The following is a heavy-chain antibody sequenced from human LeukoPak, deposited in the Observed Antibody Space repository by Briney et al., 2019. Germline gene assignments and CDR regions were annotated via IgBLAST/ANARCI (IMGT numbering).Heavy chain of an antibody. V-gene: IGHV4-34*01. CDR3: ARSLAAAGNYYYYYMDV. D-gene: IGHD6-13*01. CDR1: GGSFSGYY. CDR2: INHSGST. J-gene: IGHJ6*03. Sequence: PSETLSLTCAVFGGSFSGYYWSWIRQSPGKGLEWIGEINHSGSTNYNPSLKSRVTISIDTSKNQFSLKLSSVTAADTAVYYCARSLAAAGNYYYYYMDVWGKGTTVTVSS.